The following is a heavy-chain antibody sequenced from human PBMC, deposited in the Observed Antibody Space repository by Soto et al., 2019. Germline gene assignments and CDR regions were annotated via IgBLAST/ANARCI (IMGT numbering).Heavy chain of an antibody. J-gene: IGHJ2*01. D-gene: IGHD1-7*01. V-gene: IGHV1-2*04. CDR3: ARGRRITGTTLTNRSYWYFDL. CDR1: GYTFTGYY. Sequence: QVQLVQSGAEVKKPGASWKVSCRASGYTFTGYYMHGWRRAPEQGLGGLGGINLNSGGTNYAQKFQGWVTMTRDTSISTAYMELSRLRSDDTAVYYCARGRRITGTTLTNRSYWYFDLWGRGTLVTVSS. CDR2: INLNSGGT.